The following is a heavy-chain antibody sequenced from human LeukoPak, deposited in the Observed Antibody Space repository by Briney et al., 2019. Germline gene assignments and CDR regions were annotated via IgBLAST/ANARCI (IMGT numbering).Heavy chain of an antibody. J-gene: IGHJ5*02. D-gene: IGHD2-15*01. CDR3: ARSRGYCSGGSCSDNWFDP. Sequence: GGSLRLSCAASGFTFSSYSMNWVRQAPGKGLEWVSSISGSSGCIYCADSVKGRFTISRDNAKNSLYLQMNSLRAEDTAVYYCARSRGYCSGGSCSDNWFDPWGQGTLVTVP. CDR1: GFTFSSYS. V-gene: IGHV3-21*01. CDR2: ISGSSGCI.